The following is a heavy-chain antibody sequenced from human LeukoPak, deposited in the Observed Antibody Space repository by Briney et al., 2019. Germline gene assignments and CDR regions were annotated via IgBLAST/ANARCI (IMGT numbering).Heavy chain of an antibody. D-gene: IGHD2-21*01. CDR3: ARHGFRSFTQPFDY. CDR1: GGSIINYY. V-gene: IGHV4-59*08. CDR2: IYSSGIT. J-gene: IGHJ4*02. Sequence: SETLSLTCTASGGSIINYYWSWIRQTPGKGLEWIGYIYSSGITDYNPSLKSRVTISLDTSKNQFSLKLTSVTAADTAVYYCARHGFRSFTQPFDYWGQGTLVTVSS.